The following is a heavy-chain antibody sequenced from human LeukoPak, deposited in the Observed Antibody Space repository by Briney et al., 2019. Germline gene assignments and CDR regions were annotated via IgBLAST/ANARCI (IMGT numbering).Heavy chain of an antibody. D-gene: IGHD6-19*01. J-gene: IGHJ4*02. CDR3: ARRASRIYSSGWYDTGDYFDY. CDR1: SGSISSYY. Sequence: IPSETLSLTCTVSSGSISSYYWSWIRQPPGKGLEWIGYIYYSGSTNYNPSLKSRVTISVDTSKNQFSLKLSSVTAADTAVYYCARRASRIYSSGWYDTGDYFDYWGQGTLVTVSS. CDR2: IYYSGST. V-gene: IGHV4-59*08.